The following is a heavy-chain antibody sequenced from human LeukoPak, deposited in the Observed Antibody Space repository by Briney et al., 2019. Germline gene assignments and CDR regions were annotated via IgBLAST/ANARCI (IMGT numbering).Heavy chain of an antibody. CDR3: ARAIVVVPAAIWFDP. V-gene: IGHV4-59*01. CDR2: IYYSGST. CDR1: GGSISSYC. D-gene: IGHD2-2*01. J-gene: IGHJ5*02. Sequence: SSETLSLTCTVSGGSISSYCWSWIRQPPGKGLEWIGYIYYSGSTNYNPSLKSRVTISVDTSKNQFSLKLSSVTAADTAVYYCARAIVVVPAAIWFDPWGQGTLVTVSS.